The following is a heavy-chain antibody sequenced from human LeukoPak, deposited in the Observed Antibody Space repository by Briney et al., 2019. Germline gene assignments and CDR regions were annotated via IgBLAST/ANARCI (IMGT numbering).Heavy chain of an antibody. V-gene: IGHV3-48*03. CDR1: GFTFSSYE. D-gene: IGHD3-10*01. J-gene: IGHJ5*02. CDR2: ISSSGSNI. Sequence: GGSLRLSCAASGFTFSSYEMNWVRQAPGKGLEWVSYISSSGSNIKYADSVKGRFTISRGNAKNSVYLQMNSLRAEDTAVYYCARYRLVRGVIRDWFDPWGQGTLVTVSS. CDR3: ARYRLVRGVIRDWFDP.